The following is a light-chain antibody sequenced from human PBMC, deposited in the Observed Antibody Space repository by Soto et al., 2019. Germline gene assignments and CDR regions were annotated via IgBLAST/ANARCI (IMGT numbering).Light chain of an antibody. Sequence: QSVLTQPPSVSGAPGQRVTISCTGSSSNIGAGYVVHWYQQLPGTAPKLLIYGNSNRPSGVPDRFSGSKSGTSASLAITGLQAEDEADYYCQSYDSSLSGFVVFGGGTKVTVL. V-gene: IGLV1-40*01. CDR2: GNS. CDR3: QSYDSSLSGFVV. J-gene: IGLJ2*01. CDR1: SSNIGAGYV.